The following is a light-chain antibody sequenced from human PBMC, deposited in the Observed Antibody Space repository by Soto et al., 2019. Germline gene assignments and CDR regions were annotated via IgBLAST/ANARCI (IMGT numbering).Light chain of an antibody. Sequence: VLTQSPATLFFSPGVGATLSCRARPRVANDSAWYLLNPGQPPSLLICDASIRATGIPDRISGSGSERDFTLNISRLEHEEAALYYCQQDLNSPRTFGQGTKLEIK. V-gene: IGKV3D-20*02. J-gene: IGKJ1*01. CDR1: PRVAND. CDR2: DAS. CDR3: QQDLNSPRT.